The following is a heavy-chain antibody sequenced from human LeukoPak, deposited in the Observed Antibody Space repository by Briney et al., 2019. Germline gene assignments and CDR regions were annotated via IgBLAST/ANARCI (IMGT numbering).Heavy chain of an antibody. CDR1: GGSISSYY. CDR3: ARDLYYYDSSGYYSAGNWFDP. CDR2: IYTSGST. D-gene: IGHD3-22*01. J-gene: IGHJ5*02. V-gene: IGHV4-4*07. Sequence: SETLSLTCTVSGGSISSYYWSWIRQPAGKGLEWIGRIYTSGSTNYNPSLKSRVTMSVDTSKNQFSLKLSSVTAADTAVYYCARDLYYYDSSGYYSAGNWFDPWGQGTLVTVSS.